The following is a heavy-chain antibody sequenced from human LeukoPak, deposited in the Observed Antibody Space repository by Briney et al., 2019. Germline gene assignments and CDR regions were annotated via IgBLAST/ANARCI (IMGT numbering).Heavy chain of an antibody. V-gene: IGHV3-23*01. CDR3: AKSYNGYESKPDY. Sequence: GGSLRLSCAASGFTFSSYAMSWVRQAPGKGLEWVSSISNSGGRTFYTDSVKGRFTISRDSSKITLYLQMNSLRAEDTAVYYCAKSYNGYESKPDYWGQGTLVTVSS. D-gene: IGHD5-12*01. J-gene: IGHJ4*02. CDR1: GFTFSSYA. CDR2: ISNSGGRT.